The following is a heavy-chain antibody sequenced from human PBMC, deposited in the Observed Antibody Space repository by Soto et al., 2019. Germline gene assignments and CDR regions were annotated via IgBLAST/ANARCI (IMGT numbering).Heavy chain of an antibody. D-gene: IGHD2-15*01. Sequence: ASVKVSCKASGCTFTSYYMHWVRQAPGQGLEWIGIINPSGGSTSYAQKFQGGVTMTSDTSTSTVYMELSSLRSEDTAVYYCARDEDFGGMPVYYFDYWGQGTLVTVSS. V-gene: IGHV1-46*01. CDR1: GCTFTSYY. CDR3: ARDEDFGGMPVYYFDY. J-gene: IGHJ4*02. CDR2: INPSGGST.